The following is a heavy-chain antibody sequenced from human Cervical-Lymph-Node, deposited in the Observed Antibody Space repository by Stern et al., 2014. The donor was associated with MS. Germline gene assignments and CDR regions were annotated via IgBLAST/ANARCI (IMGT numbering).Heavy chain of an antibody. Sequence: QVQLQESGPGLVKPSETLSLTCTVSGDSLNIYYWSWIRQSPGKGLEWIGPVYYTGSTNYNPSLKSRVTISLDKSKNQFSLKLISVTAADTAVYFCAREEVVVPGGLRYWGQGTLVTVSS. CDR3: AREEVVVPGGLRY. V-gene: IGHV4-59*01. J-gene: IGHJ4*02. CDR1: GDSLNIYY. D-gene: IGHD3-16*01. CDR2: VYYTGST.